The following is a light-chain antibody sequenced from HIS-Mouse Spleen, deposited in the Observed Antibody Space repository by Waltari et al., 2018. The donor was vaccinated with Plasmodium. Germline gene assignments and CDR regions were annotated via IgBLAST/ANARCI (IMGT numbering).Light chain of an antibody. CDR2: QDS. V-gene: IGLV3-1*01. J-gene: IGLJ2*01. Sequence: SYELTQPPSVSVSPGQTASITCSGDKLGDKYACWYQQKPGQSPVLVIYQDSKRPSGNPDRFSGSNSVNTATLTISGTQAMDEADYYCQAWDSSTVVFGGGTKLTVL. CDR3: QAWDSSTVV. CDR1: KLGDKY.